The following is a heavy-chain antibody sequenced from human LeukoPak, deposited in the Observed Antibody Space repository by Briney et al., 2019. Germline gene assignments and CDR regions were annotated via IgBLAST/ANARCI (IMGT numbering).Heavy chain of an antibody. D-gene: IGHD2-15*01. J-gene: IGHJ5*02. CDR3: AKANVVAAMADWFDP. Sequence: GGSLRLSCAASGFILSSFAMTWVRQAPGKGLEWVSSISGSGGSTYHADSVKGRFTISRDNSKNTLYLQMNSLSADDTAVYYCAKANVVAAMADWFDPWGQGTLVTVSS. CDR2: ISGSGGST. V-gene: IGHV3-23*01. CDR1: GFILSSFA.